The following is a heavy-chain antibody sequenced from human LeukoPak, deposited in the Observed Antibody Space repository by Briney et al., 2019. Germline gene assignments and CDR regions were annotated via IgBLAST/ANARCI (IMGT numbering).Heavy chain of an antibody. Sequence: GGSLRLSSAASGFTFSSYAMSWVRQAPGKGLEWVSAISGSGGSTYYADSVKGRFTISRDNSKNTLYLQMNSLRAEDTAVYYCAKQPVVDTATYFDYWGQGTLVTVSS. CDR3: AKQPVVDTATYFDY. V-gene: IGHV3-23*01. CDR1: GFTFSSYA. D-gene: IGHD5-18*01. CDR2: ISGSGGST. J-gene: IGHJ4*02.